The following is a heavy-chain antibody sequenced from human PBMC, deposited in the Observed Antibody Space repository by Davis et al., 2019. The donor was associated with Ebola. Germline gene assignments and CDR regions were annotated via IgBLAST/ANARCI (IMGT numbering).Heavy chain of an antibody. D-gene: IGHD6-13*01. CDR2: ISGSGGST. V-gene: IGHV3-23*01. CDR3: AKDYLLGAYSSSWYFDY. Sequence: GESLKISCAASGFTFSSYAMSWVRQAPGKGLEWVSAISGSGGSTYYADSVKGRFTISRDNSKNTLYLQMNSLRAEDTAVYYCAKDYLLGAYSSSWYFDYWGQGTLVTVSS. J-gene: IGHJ4*02. CDR1: GFTFSSYA.